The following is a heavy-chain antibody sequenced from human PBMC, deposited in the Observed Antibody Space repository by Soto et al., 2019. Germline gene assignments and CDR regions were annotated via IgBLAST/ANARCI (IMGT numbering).Heavy chain of an antibody. CDR2: ISGYNGDT. Sequence: QGHLVQSGAEVKKPGTSVKVSCKASGYTFTRYGISWVRQAPGQGLEWMGWISGYNGDTNYAQNLQGRVTMTIDTTTTTAYMERRSPTSDATAVYCCAKNGQPPYYYYGLDVWGQGTTVTVSS. J-gene: IGHJ6*02. CDR3: AKNGQPPYYYYGLDV. D-gene: IGHD2-8*01. V-gene: IGHV1-18*01. CDR1: GYTFTRYG.